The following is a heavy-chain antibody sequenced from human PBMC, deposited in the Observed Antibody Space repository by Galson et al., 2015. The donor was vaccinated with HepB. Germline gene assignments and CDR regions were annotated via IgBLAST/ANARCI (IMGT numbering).Heavy chain of an antibody. CDR3: ARDGRPAYSYDSSGHPFDL. D-gene: IGHD3-22*01. V-gene: IGHV3-11*06. CDR2: ISSRSSYI. J-gene: IGHJ4*02. CDR1: GFTFSDYY. Sequence: SLRLSCAGSGFTFSDYYMSWIRQAPGKGLEWVSYISSRSSYINYADSVRGRFTISRDNAKNSVYLQMSSLTAEDTAVYYCARDGRPAYSYDSSGHPFDLWGRGTLVTVSS.